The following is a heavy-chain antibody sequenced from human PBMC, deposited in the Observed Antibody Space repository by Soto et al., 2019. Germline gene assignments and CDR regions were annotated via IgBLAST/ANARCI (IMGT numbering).Heavy chain of an antibody. CDR1: GDSVSSNSAA. J-gene: IGHJ4*02. CDR2: TYYRSKWYN. V-gene: IGHV6-1*01. Sequence: KASETLSLTCAISGDSVSSNSAAWNWIRQSPSRGLEWLGRTYYRSKWYNDYAVSVKSRITINPDTSKNQFSLQLNSVTPEDTAVYYCAREDTAMGGGGPTDWGQGTLVTVSS. CDR3: AREDTAMGGGGPTD. D-gene: IGHD5-18*01.